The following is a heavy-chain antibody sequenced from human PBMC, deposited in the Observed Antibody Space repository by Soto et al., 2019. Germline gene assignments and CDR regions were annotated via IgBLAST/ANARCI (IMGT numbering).Heavy chain of an antibody. CDR3: AGNIAAAGRRYYGMDV. Sequence: QVQLQESGPGLVKPSETLSLTCTVSGGSMSGYYWSWIRQSAGKGLEWIGRVYTSETTYYNPSLNSRVTMSLDTSKNQFSLNLSSLTAADTAVYYCAGNIAAAGRRYYGMDVWGQGTTVTVSS. V-gene: IGHV4-4*07. CDR2: VYTSETT. J-gene: IGHJ6*02. CDR1: GGSMSGYY. D-gene: IGHD6-13*01.